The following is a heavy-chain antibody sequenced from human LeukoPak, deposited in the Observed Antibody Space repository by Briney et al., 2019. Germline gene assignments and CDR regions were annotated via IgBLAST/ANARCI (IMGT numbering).Heavy chain of an antibody. D-gene: IGHD3-22*01. CDR1: GFTFSSYS. V-gene: IGHV3-21*01. J-gene: IGHJ3*02. Sequence: GGSLRLSCAASGFTFSSYSMNWVRQAPGKGLEWVSSISSSSSYIYYADSVKGRLTISRDNAKNSLYLQMNSLRAEDTAVYYCAREYYDSSGYYYPHAFDIWGQGTMVTVSS. CDR2: ISSSSSYI. CDR3: AREYYDSSGYYYPHAFDI.